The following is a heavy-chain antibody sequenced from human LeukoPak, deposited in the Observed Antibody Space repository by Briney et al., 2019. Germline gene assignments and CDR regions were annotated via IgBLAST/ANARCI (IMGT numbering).Heavy chain of an antibody. Sequence: SETLSLTCSVSGGSISSSNYYWGWIRQPPGKGLEWIGSIYYSGSTNYNPSLKSRVTISVDTSKNQFSLKLSSVTAADTAVYYCARHGVGLMGYSGYPNYFDYWGQGTLVTVSS. V-gene: IGHV4-39*01. CDR2: IYYSGST. J-gene: IGHJ4*02. CDR1: GGSISSSNYY. D-gene: IGHD5-12*01. CDR3: ARHGVGLMGYSGYPNYFDY.